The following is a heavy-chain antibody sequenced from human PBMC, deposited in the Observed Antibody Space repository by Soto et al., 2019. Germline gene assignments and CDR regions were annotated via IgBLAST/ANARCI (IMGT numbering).Heavy chain of an antibody. J-gene: IGHJ3*02. CDR3: ARVIGVVTASDAFDI. CDR2: IIPIFGTA. V-gene: IGHV1-69*01. CDR1: GGNLSSYA. D-gene: IGHD2-21*02. Sequence: QVQLVQSGAEVKKPGSSVKVSCKASGGNLSSYAISWVRQAPGHGLEWMGGIIPIFGTANYAQKFQGRVTITGDQSTRTAYRELSSLRYEDTAVYHCARVIGVVTASDAFDIWCQGTMVTVSS.